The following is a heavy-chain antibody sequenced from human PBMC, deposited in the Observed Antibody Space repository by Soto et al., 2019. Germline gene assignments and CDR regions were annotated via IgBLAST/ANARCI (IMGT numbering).Heavy chain of an antibody. V-gene: IGHV3-23*01. J-gene: IGHJ4*02. Sequence: EVQLLESGGGLVPPGGSRRLSCAASGCTVSSYAMSWVRQAPGEGLEWLAGITFRGNNTYYADSVKGRFTLSRDNSRNRLDLQMNSLKVEDTALYYCAKLGTMGVFDNWGQGTLLTVSP. CDR2: ITFRGNNT. CDR3: AKLGTMGVFDN. CDR1: GCTVSSYA. D-gene: IGHD1-1*01.